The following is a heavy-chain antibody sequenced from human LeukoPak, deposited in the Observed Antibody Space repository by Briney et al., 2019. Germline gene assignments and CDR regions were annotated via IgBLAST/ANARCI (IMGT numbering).Heavy chain of an antibody. CDR1: GESFRAYY. D-gene: IGHD3-10*01. CDR3: ASTGLGFGELSWWFDP. Sequence: SETLSLTCAVYGESFRAYYWSWIRQPPGKGLEWIGEINHSGNASYNPSLKSRVTMSVDTSKSQFSLKLSSVTAADTAVYYCASTGLGFGELSWWFDPWGQGTLVTVSS. J-gene: IGHJ5*02. V-gene: IGHV4-34*01. CDR2: INHSGNA.